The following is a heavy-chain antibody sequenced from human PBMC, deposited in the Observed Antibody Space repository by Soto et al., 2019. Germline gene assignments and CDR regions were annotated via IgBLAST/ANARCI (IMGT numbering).Heavy chain of an antibody. Sequence: SETLSLTCAVSGDSISSGCFSWSWIRQPPGKGLEWIGYIYHSGTSFYNPSLKSRVTISVDGSKNQFSLKVKSVTAADTAVYYCARGRLVPAVNFDYWGLGTLVTVSS. D-gene: IGHD2-2*01. CDR3: ARGRLVPAVNFDY. V-gene: IGHV4-30-2*01. J-gene: IGHJ4*02. CDR2: IYHSGTS. CDR1: GDSISSGCFS.